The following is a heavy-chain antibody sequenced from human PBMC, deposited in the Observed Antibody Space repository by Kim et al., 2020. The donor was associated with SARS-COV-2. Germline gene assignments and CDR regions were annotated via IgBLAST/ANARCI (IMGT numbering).Heavy chain of an antibody. Sequence: ASVKVSCKASGYKFTGHYIHWVRQAPGQGLQWLGRINPISGDPDYTKNFQGRVTMTRDTSITTAYMELTGMTSDDTAVYYCARDGGYATSADALDIWGQGTMVTVAA. CDR2: INPISGDP. J-gene: IGHJ3*02. D-gene: IGHD3-16*01. CDR3: ARDGGYATSADALDI. CDR1: GYKFTGHY. V-gene: IGHV1-2*06.